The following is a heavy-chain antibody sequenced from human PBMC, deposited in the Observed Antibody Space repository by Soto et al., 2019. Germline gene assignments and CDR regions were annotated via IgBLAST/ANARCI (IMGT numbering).Heavy chain of an antibody. CDR3: ARGSTRITMVRGVSP. Sequence: SETLSLTCAVYGGSFSGYYWSWIRQPPGKGLEWIGEINHSGSTNYNPSLKSRVTISVDTSKNQFSLKLSSVTAADTAVYYCARGSTRITMVRGVSPWGQGTLVTVSS. D-gene: IGHD3-10*01. CDR1: GGSFSGYY. J-gene: IGHJ5*02. CDR2: INHSGST. V-gene: IGHV4-34*01.